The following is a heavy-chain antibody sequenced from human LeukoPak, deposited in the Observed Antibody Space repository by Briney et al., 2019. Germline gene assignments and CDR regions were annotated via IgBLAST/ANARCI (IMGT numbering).Heavy chain of an antibody. CDR3: ARPKGRGYCSGGSYYSGWFDP. CDR2: IYYSGST. CDR1: GGSISSSSYY. J-gene: IGHJ5*02. V-gene: IGHV4-39*01. D-gene: IGHD2-15*01. Sequence: SETLSLTCTVSGGSISSSSYYWGWIRQPPGKGLEWIGSIYYSGSTYYNPSLKSRVTISVDTSKNQFSLKLSSVTAADTAVYYCARPKGRGYCSGGSYYSGWFDPWGQGTLVTVSS.